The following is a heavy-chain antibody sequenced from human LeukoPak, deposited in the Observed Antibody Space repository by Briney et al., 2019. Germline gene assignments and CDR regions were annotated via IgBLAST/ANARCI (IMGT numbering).Heavy chain of an antibody. D-gene: IGHD5-18*01. CDR3: ARAGAGYSYGNLGYYYYMDV. J-gene: IGHJ6*03. CDR1: GGSISSSSYY. V-gene: IGHV4-39*07. Sequence: PSETLSLTCTVSGGSISSSSYYWGWIRQPPGKGLEWIGSIYYSGSTYYNPSLKSRVTISVDTSKNQFSLKLSSVTAADTAVYYCARAGAGYSYGNLGYYYYMDVWGKGTTVTVSS. CDR2: IYYSGST.